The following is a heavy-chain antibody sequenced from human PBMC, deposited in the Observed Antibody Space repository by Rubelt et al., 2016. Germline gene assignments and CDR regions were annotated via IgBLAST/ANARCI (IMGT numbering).Heavy chain of an antibody. V-gene: IGHV4-34*01. CDR1: GDSLSGFY. CDR3: ARHLRSGSGYYSPFVY. D-gene: IGHD3-22*01. Sequence: QVLLQQWGAGLLKPSETLSLTCAVYGDSLSGFYWTWIRQSPGKGLEWIGEINLGGSAYYNPSLKSRVTISIDTSKNQFYLWPGSVTAADTAVYYCARHLRSGSGYYSPFVYWGQGTLVTVSS. CDR2: INLGGSA. J-gene: IGHJ4*02.